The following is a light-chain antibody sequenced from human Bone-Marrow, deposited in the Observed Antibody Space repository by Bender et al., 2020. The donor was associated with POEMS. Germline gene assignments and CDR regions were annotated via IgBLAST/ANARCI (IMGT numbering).Light chain of an antibody. Sequence: SYEVTQPPSVSVSPGQTASITCSGDDLGDKYVAWYQQKPGQSPVLVIYQDTKRPSGIPERFSGSNSGNTATLTISGTQAMDEDDYYCQAWDSGSVIFGGGTKLTVL. CDR1: DLGDKY. CDR2: QDT. J-gene: IGLJ2*01. CDR3: QAWDSGSVI. V-gene: IGLV3-1*01.